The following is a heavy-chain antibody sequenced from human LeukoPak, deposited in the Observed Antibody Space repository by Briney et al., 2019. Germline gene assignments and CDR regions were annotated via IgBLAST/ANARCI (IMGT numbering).Heavy chain of an antibody. J-gene: IGHJ4*02. CDR3: ARHAISAYDPPPFDS. V-gene: IGHV4-39*01. D-gene: IGHD5-12*01. Sequence: PSETLSLTCTVSGGSISSSTYYWGWIRQPPGKGLEWIGNLYYSGSTYYNPSLKSRVTISVDTSKNQFSLKLSSVTAADTAVYYCARHAISAYDPPPFDSWGQGTLVTVSS. CDR2: LYYSGST. CDR1: GGSISSSTYY.